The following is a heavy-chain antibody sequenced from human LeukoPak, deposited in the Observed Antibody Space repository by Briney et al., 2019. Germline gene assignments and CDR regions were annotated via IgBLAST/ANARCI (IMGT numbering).Heavy chain of an antibody. Sequence: ASVKVSCKASGYTFTSYYMHWVRQAPGQGLEWMGIINPSGGSTSYAQKFQGRVTMTRDTSTSTVYMELSSLRSEDTAVYYCARDPVGGDGDYPYYDYWGQGTLVTVSS. CDR2: INPSGGST. J-gene: IGHJ4*02. D-gene: IGHD2-21*02. CDR1: GYTFTSYY. V-gene: IGHV1-46*01. CDR3: ARDPVGGDGDYPYYDY.